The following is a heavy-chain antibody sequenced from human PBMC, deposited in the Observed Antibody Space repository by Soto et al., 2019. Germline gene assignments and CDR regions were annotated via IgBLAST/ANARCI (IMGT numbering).Heavy chain of an antibody. D-gene: IGHD3-22*01. Sequence: QVQLVESGGGVVQPGRSLRLSCAASGFTFSSYGMHWVRQAPGKGLEWVAVISYDGSNKYYADSVKGRFTISRDNSKNTLYLQMNSLRAEDTAVYYCAKEAGYYDSSGYYYYYYGMDVWGQGTTVTVSS. V-gene: IGHV3-30*18. CDR3: AKEAGYYDSSGYYYYYYGMDV. CDR2: ISYDGSNK. J-gene: IGHJ6*02. CDR1: GFTFSSYG.